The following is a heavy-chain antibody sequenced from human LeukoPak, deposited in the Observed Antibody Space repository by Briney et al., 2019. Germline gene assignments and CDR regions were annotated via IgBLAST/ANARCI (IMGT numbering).Heavy chain of an antibody. CDR1: GGSFSGYY. V-gene: IGHV4-34*01. CDR2: INHSRST. J-gene: IGHJ6*02. Sequence: KSSETLSLTCAVYGGSFSGYYWSWIRQPPGKGLEWIGEINHSRSTNYNPSLKSRVTISVDTSKNQFSLKLSSVTAADTAVYYCARALRVRGYYYYGMDVWGQGTTVTVSS. D-gene: IGHD3-10*01. CDR3: ARALRVRGYYYYGMDV.